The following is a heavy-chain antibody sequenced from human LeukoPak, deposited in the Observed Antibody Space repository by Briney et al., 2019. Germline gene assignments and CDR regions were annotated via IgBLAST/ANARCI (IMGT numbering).Heavy chain of an antibody. Sequence: ASVKVSCKASGYTFTGHYIHWVRQAPGQGLEWMGIINPSGGSTSYAQKFQGRVTMTRDTSTSTVYMELSSLRSEDTAVYYCARDLGLRGVTNWFDPWGQGTLVTVSS. V-gene: IGHV1-46*01. CDR1: GYTFTGHY. D-gene: IGHD3-10*01. CDR3: ARDLGLRGVTNWFDP. CDR2: INPSGGST. J-gene: IGHJ5*02.